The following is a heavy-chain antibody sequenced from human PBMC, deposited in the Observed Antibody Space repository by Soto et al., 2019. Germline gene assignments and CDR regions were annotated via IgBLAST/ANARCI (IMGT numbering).Heavy chain of an antibody. Sequence: ASVKVSCKASGYTFTGYYMHWVRQAPGQGLEWMGWINPNSGGTNYAQKFQGRVTMTRDTSISTAYMELSRPRSDDTAVYYCARDKGGYSGYDPFDYWGQGTLVTVSS. CDR1: GYTFTGYY. D-gene: IGHD5-12*01. CDR3: ARDKGGYSGYDPFDY. V-gene: IGHV1-2*02. CDR2: INPNSGGT. J-gene: IGHJ4*02.